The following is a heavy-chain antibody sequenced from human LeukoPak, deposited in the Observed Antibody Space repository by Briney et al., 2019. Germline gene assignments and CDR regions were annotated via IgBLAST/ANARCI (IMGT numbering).Heavy chain of an antibody. V-gene: IGHV4-34*01. J-gene: IGHJ4*02. CDR2: INHSGST. Sequence: SETLSLTCAVYGGSFSGYYWSWIRQPPGKGLEWIGEINHSGSTNYNPSLKSRVTISVDTSKNQFSLKLSSVTAADTAVYYCARRGGYYDSSGYYSYWGQGTLVTVSS. CDR1: GGSFSGYY. D-gene: IGHD3-22*01. CDR3: ARRGGYYDSSGYYSY.